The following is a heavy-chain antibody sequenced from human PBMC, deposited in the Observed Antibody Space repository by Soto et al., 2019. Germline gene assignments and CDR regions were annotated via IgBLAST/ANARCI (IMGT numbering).Heavy chain of an antibody. CDR1: GGTFGSYA. CDR2: IIPIPGTA. Sequence: QVQLVQSGAEVKKPGSSVKVSCKASGGTFGSYAISWVRQAPGQGLEWMGGIIPIPGTANYAQKFQGRVTIATDESTSTAYMERSNLRSEDTAVYYCARSQGSSTSLAIYYYYYYGMDVWGQGTTVTVSS. D-gene: IGHD2-2*01. V-gene: IGHV1-69*01. J-gene: IGHJ6*01. CDR3: ARSQGSSTSLAIYYYYYYGMDV.